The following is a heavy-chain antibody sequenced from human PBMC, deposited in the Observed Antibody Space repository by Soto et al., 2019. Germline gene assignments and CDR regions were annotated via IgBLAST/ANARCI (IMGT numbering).Heavy chain of an antibody. CDR3: AREGRRWELLGTYFDY. CDR1: GFTFSSYA. Sequence: QVQLVESGGGVVQPGRSLRLSCAASGFTFSSYAMHWVRQAPGKGLEWVAVISYDGSNKYYADSVKGRFTISRDNSKNTLYLQMNSLRAEDTAVYYCAREGRRWELLGTYFDYWGQGTLVTVSS. D-gene: IGHD1-26*01. V-gene: IGHV3-30-3*01. CDR2: ISYDGSNK. J-gene: IGHJ4*02.